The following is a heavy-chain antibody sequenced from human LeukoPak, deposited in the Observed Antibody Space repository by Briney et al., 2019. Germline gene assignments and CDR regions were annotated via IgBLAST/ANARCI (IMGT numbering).Heavy chain of an antibody. CDR1: GYSFTSYW. Sequence: GESLKISCKGSGYSFTSYWIGWVRQMPGRGLEWVGIIYPGDSNTRYSPSFQGQVTISADKSISTAYLQWSSLKASDTAMYYCARQGYSYGFDYWGQGTLVTVSS. J-gene: IGHJ4*02. CDR2: IYPGDSNT. V-gene: IGHV5-51*01. CDR3: ARQGYSYGFDY. D-gene: IGHD5-18*01.